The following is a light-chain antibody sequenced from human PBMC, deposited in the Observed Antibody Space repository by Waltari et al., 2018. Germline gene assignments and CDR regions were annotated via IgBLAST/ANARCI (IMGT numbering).Light chain of an antibody. Sequence: TQSPSSLSASVGDRVTISCRASENVNNFLNWYQQKPGKAPKLLIYKTSTLQTGVPSRFSGSGSGTDYTFTISSLQSEDVATYYCQHAYATPFTFGPGTKLDI. J-gene: IGKJ3*01. CDR3: QHAYATPFT. CDR1: ENVNNF. CDR2: KTS. V-gene: IGKV1-39*01.